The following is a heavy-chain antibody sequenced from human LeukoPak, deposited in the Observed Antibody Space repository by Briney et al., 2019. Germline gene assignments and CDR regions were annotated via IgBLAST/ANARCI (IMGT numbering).Heavy chain of an antibody. V-gene: IGHV3-7*03. CDR3: ARGRLEQRHFDY. Sequence: GGSLGLSCEASGFTFSSYWMSWVRQAPGKGLEWVANIKTDGSEKYYVDSVKGRFTISRDNAKNSLYLQMNSLRAEDTAVYYCARGRLEQRHFDYWGQGTLVTVSS. CDR1: GFTFSSYW. D-gene: IGHD1/OR15-1a*01. CDR2: IKTDGSEK. J-gene: IGHJ4*02.